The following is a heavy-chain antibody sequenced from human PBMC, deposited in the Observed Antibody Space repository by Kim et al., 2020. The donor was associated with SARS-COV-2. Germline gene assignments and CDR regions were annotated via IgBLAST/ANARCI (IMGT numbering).Heavy chain of an antibody. CDR2: VYSSGST. CDR3: AKGNGWHPL. D-gene: IGHD6-19*01. V-gene: IGHV4-59*01. CDR1: GDSMSRNY. J-gene: IGHJ4*02. Sequence: SETLSLTCTVSGDSMSRNYWSWIRQPPGKGLEWIGYVYSSGSTTYNPSLKSRVSISIDMSKRQFSLSLSSATAADTAMYYCAKGNGWHPLWGQGALVTVSS.